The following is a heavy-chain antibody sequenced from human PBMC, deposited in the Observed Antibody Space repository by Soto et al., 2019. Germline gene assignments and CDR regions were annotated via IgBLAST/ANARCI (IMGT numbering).Heavy chain of an antibody. CDR2: IVVGSGNT. Sequence: VASVKVSCKASGFTFTSSAVQWVRQARGQRLEWIGWIVVGSGNTNYAQKFQERVTITRDMSTSTAYMELSSLRSEDTAVYYCAADLGWYVGNWFDPWGQGTLVTVSS. V-gene: IGHV1-58*01. D-gene: IGHD6-19*01. J-gene: IGHJ5*02. CDR3: AADLGWYVGNWFDP. CDR1: GFTFTSSA.